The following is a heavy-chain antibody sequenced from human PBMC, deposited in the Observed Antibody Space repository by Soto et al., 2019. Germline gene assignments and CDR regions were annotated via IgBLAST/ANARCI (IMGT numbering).Heavy chain of an antibody. CDR2: IYYSGST. D-gene: IGHD3-10*01. CDR3: ARHVPASFGSGSYSPA. Sequence: PSETLSLTCTVSGGSLSRYYLSWIRPTPGKGLEWIGYIYYSGSTNYNASLKSRVTISVDTSKNQFSLKLSSVTAADTAVYYCARHVPASFGSGSYSPAWGQGTLVTVSS. CDR1: GGSLSRYY. J-gene: IGHJ5*02. V-gene: IGHV4-59*08.